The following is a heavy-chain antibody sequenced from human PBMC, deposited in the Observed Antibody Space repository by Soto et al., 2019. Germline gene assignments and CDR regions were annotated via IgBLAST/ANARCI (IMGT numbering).Heavy chain of an antibody. CDR3: ARPGNYYDSSGKAAFDI. CDR1: GGSISSSSYY. J-gene: IGHJ3*02. Sequence: SETLSLTCTVSGGSISSSSYYWGWIRQPPGKGLEWIGSIYYGGSTYYNPSLKSRVTISVDTSKNQFSLKLSSVTAADTAVYYCARPGNYYDSSGKAAFDIWGQGTMVTVSS. CDR2: IYYGGST. D-gene: IGHD3-22*01. V-gene: IGHV4-39*01.